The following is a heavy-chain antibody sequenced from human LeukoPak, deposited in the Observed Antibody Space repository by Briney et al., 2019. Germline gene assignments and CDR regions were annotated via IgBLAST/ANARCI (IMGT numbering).Heavy chain of an antibody. CDR2: IKQDGSEK. J-gene: IGHJ3*02. CDR1: GFTFSSYS. V-gene: IGHV3-7*04. Sequence: GGSLRLSCAASGFTFSSYSMNWVRQAPGKGLEWVANIKQDGSEKYYVDSVKGRFTISRDNAKNSVYLQMNSLGAEDTAVYYCARAGKELQWFGPAFDIWGQGTMVTVSS. CDR3: ARAGKELQWFGPAFDI. D-gene: IGHD3-10*01.